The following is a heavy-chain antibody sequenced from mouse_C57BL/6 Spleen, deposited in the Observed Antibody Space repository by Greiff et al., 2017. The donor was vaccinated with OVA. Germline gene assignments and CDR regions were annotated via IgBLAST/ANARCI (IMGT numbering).Heavy chain of an antibody. Sequence: EVQLQQSGAELVRPGASVKLSCTASGFNIKDDYMHWVKQRPEQGLEWIGWIGPENGDTAYASMFPGKATRKADKSSNAAYLQLSSLASEDTAVYYCTSTVGGGFAYWGQGTLVTVSA. D-gene: IGHD1-1*01. CDR3: TSTVGGGFAY. CDR2: IGPENGDT. V-gene: IGHV14-4*01. J-gene: IGHJ3*01. CDR1: GFNIKDDY.